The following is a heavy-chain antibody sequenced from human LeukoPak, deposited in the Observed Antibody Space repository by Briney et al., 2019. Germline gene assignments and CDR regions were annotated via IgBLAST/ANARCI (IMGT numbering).Heavy chain of an antibody. CDR2: INPSGGST. CDR1: GYTFTSYY. CDR3: ARAPAGYSSGWSLLGDY. J-gene: IGHJ4*02. V-gene: IGHV1-46*01. D-gene: IGHD6-19*01. Sequence: ASVKVSCKASGYTFTSYYMHWVRQAPGQGLEWMGIINPSGGSTSYAQKFQGRVTMTRDTSTSTVYMELSSLRSEDTAVYYCARAPAGYSSGWSLLGDYWGQGTLVTVSS.